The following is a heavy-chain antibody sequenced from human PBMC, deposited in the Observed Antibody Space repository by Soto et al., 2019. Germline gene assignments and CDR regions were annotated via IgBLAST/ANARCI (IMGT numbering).Heavy chain of an antibody. CDR2: INPSGGST. D-gene: IGHD6-13*01. CDR3: AREGPDIAAAGTSFDY. CDR1: GYTFTSYY. J-gene: IGHJ4*02. Sequence: GASVKVSCTASGYTFTSYYMHWVRQAPAQGLEWMGIINPSGGSTSYAQKFQGRVTMTRDTSTSTVYMELSSLRSEDTAVYYCAREGPDIAAAGTSFDYWGQGTLVTVSS. V-gene: IGHV1-46*03.